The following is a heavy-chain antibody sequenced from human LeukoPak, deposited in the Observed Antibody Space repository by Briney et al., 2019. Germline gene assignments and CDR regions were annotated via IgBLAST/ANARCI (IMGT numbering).Heavy chain of an antibody. CDR2: IKKDGSEK. D-gene: IGHD1-26*01. V-gene: IGHV3-7*01. J-gene: IGHJ4*02. CDR1: GFTFSSYW. Sequence: GGSLRLSCAASGFTFSSYWMSWVRQAPGKGLEWVANIKKDGSEKYYADSVKGRFTISRDKSKNTLYLQMSSLRAEDTAVYYCARDPWEPTNYFDYWGQGTLVTVSS. CDR3: ARDPWEPTNYFDY.